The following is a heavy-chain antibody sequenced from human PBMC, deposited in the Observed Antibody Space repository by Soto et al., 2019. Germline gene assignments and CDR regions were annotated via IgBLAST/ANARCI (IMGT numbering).Heavy chain of an antibody. CDR3: ARGIAPYYFDY. V-gene: IGHV1-3*01. CDR1: GYAFTSYA. J-gene: IGHJ4*02. CDR2: INAGNGNT. Sequence: GASVKVSCKASGYAFTSYAMHWVRQAPGQRLEWMGWINAGNGNTKYSQKFQGRVTITRDTSASTAYMELSSLRSEDTAVYYCARGIAPYYFDYWGQGTLVTVSS. D-gene: IGHD6-13*01.